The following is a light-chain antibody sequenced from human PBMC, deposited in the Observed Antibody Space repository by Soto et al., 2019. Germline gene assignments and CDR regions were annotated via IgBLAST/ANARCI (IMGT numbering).Light chain of an antibody. CDR1: SSNIGAGYD. CDR2: GDT. Sequence: QSVLTQPPSVSGAQGQRVTISCTGSSSNIGAGYDAHWYQQLPGKVPKLLIYGDTNRPSGVPDRFSGSKSGTSASLAITGLQPEDEADYYCQSYDNSLSGPVFGPGTKVTVL. CDR3: QSYDNSLSGPV. V-gene: IGLV1-40*01. J-gene: IGLJ1*01.